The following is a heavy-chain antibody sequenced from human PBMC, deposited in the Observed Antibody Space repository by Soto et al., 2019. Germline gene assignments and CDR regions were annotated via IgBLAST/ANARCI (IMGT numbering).Heavy chain of an antibody. CDR2: IIPIFGTA. V-gene: IGHV1-69*13. CDR1: GGTFSSYA. CDR3: ARSVRGPNWFDP. J-gene: IGHJ5*02. Sequence: SVKVSCKASGGTFSSYAISWVRQAPGQGLEWMGGIIPIFGTANYAQKFQGRVTITADESTSTAYMELSSLRSEDTAVYYCARSVRGPNWFDPWGQGTLVTVSS.